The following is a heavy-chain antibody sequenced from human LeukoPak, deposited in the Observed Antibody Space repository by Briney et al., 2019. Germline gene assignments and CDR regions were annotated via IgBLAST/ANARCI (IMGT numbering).Heavy chain of an antibody. CDR2: ISSGGRTI. J-gene: IGHJ4*02. CDR3: ARGSYSNGPIY. D-gene: IGHD4-11*01. V-gene: IGHV3-11*01. CDR1: GFTFSDYY. Sequence: GGSLRLSCAASGFTFSDYYMTWIRQAPGKGLEWVSCISSGGRTIYYADSVKGRFTISRDNAKNSLYLQMNSLRAEDTAVYYCARGSYSNGPIYGGQGTLDTVSS.